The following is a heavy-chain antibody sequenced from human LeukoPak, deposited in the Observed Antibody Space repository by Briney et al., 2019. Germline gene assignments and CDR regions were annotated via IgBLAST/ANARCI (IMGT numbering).Heavy chain of an antibody. CDR1: GFTFSSYA. CDR3: ARASGWYERGPDYYYYYMDV. J-gene: IGHJ6*03. CDR2: ISRRSSYI. V-gene: IGHV3-21*01. D-gene: IGHD6-19*01. Sequence: GGSLRLSCAASGFTFSSYAMNWVRQAPGKGLEGGASISRRSSYIYYVDSVKGRFTTSSDNAKNSLYLQMNSLSAEATAVYYCARASGWYERGPDYYYYYMDVWGKGTTVTVSS.